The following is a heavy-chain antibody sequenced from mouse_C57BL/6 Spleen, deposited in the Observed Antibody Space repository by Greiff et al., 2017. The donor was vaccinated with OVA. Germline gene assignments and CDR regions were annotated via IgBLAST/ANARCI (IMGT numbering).Heavy chain of an antibody. CDR3: ARGATVGDAMDY. CDR2: INPGSGGT. CDR1: GYAFTNYL. J-gene: IGHJ4*01. V-gene: IGHV1-54*01. D-gene: IGHD1-1*01. Sequence: QVQLQQSGAELVRPGTSVKVSCKASGYAFTNYLIEWVKQRPGQGLEWIGVINPGSGGTNYNEKFKGKATLTADKSSSTAYMQLSSLTSEDSAVYFCARGATVGDAMDYWGQGTSVTVSS.